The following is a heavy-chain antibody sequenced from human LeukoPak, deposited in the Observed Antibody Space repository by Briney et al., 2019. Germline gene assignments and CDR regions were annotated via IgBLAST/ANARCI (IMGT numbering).Heavy chain of an antibody. D-gene: IGHD6-19*01. CDR3: ARDSPGIAVAGYFDY. V-gene: IGHV3-30-3*01. J-gene: IGHJ4*02. CDR1: GFTFSSYA. Sequence: GRSLRLSCAASGFTFSSYAMHWVRQAPGKGLEWVAVISYDGSNKYYADSVKGRFTISRDNSKNTLYLQMNSLRAEDTAVYYCARDSPGIAVAGYFDYWGQGTLVTVSS. CDR2: ISYDGSNK.